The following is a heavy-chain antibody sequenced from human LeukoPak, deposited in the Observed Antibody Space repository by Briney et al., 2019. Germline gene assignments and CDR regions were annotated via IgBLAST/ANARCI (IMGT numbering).Heavy chain of an antibody. CDR3: ARGHQPPYYGMDV. J-gene: IGHJ6*02. CDR1: GGTFSSYT. CDR2: IIPILGIA. Sequence: SVKVSCKASGGTFSSYTITWVRQAPGQGLEWMGRIIPILGIANYAQKFQGRVTITADKSTSTAYMELSSLRSEDTAVFYCARGHQPPYYGMDVWGQGTTVTVSS. V-gene: IGHV1-69*02.